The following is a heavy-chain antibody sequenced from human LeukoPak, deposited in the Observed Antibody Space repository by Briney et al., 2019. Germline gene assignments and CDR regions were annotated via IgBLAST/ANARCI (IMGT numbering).Heavy chain of an antibody. D-gene: IGHD3-10*01. Sequence: GGSLRPSCAVSGFTLKTFWMSWVRQAPGKGLEWVSYISSSSSTIYYADSVKGRFTISRDNAKNSLYLQMNSLRAEGTAVYYCASERGWFGEFDYWGQGTLVTVSS. CDR3: ASERGWFGEFDY. V-gene: IGHV3-48*01. J-gene: IGHJ4*02. CDR1: GFTLKTFW. CDR2: ISSSSSTI.